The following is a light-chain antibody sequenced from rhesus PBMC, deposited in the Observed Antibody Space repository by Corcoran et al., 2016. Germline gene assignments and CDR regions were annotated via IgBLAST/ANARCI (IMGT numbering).Light chain of an antibody. J-gene: IGLJ6*01. CDR2: EVS. V-gene: IGLV2-32*02. Sequence: QAALTQPRSVSGSPGQSVPISCTGSSSDIGGYNSVSWYQQHPDTAPKVMIYEVSKRPSGVSARFSGSKSGYMASLTISGLQAEDEADYYCSSHAASSAFVFGGGTKLTVL. CDR1: SSDIGGYNS. CDR3: SSHAASSAFV.